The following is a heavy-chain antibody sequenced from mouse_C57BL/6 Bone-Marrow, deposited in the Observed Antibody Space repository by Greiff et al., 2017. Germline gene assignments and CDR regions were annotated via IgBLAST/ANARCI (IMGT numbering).Heavy chain of an antibody. CDR3: ASGGLRRGRALAY. J-gene: IGHJ3*01. CDR2: IYPANGST. V-gene: IGHV1-55*01. CDR1: GYTFTNYW. D-gene: IGHD2-4*01. Sequence: QVQLQQPVAELVRPGASVKMSCTASGYTFTNYWMTWVKQRPGQGLEWIGRIYPANGSTNYNEKFKGKATLTVDTSSSTAYMQLSSLTSEDSAVYYCASGGLRRGRALAYWGQGTLVTVSA.